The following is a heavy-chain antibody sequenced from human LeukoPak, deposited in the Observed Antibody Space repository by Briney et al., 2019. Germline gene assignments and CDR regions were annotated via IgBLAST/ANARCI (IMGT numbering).Heavy chain of an antibody. CDR2: IRSKAYGGTT. Sequence: PGRSLRLSCTASGFTFGDYAMSWVRQAPGKGLEWVGFIRSKAYGGTTEYAASVKGRFTISRDDSKSIAYLQMNSLKTEDTAVYYCTRRPMRGWYGGGVYYFDYWGQGTLVTVSS. CDR3: TRRPMRGWYGGGVYYFDY. D-gene: IGHD6-19*01. V-gene: IGHV3-49*04. J-gene: IGHJ4*02. CDR1: GFTFGDYA.